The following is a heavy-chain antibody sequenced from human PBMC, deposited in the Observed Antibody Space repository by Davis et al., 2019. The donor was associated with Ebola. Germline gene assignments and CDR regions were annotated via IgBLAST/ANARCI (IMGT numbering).Heavy chain of an antibody. J-gene: IGHJ6*03. CDR2: ISGGSGGRK. CDR1: GSTVSNYA. Sequence: PGGSLRLSCAASGSTVSNYALSWIRQAPGKGLEWVSSISGGSGGRKDYAVSVRGRFSISRDNSKDTVSLQMNSLNAEDTAVYFCAKEGVRASGYFHPGYSFYYLDVWGKGTTVSVSS. V-gene: IGHV3-23*01. D-gene: IGHD3-3*01. CDR3: AKEGVRASGYFHPGYSFYYLDV.